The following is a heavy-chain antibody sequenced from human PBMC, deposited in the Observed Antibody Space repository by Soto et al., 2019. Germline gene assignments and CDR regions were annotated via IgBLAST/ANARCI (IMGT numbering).Heavy chain of an antibody. V-gene: IGHV1-3*01. CDR2: INAGNGNT. D-gene: IGHD1-26*01. Sequence: ASVKVSCKASGYTFTSYAMHWVRQAPGQRLEWMGWINAGNGNTKYSQKFQGRVTITRDTSASTAYMELSSLRSEDTAVYYCAGGSGSYRYYCYGMDVWGQGTTVTVSS. CDR3: AGGSGSYRYYCYGMDV. J-gene: IGHJ6*02. CDR1: GYTFTSYA.